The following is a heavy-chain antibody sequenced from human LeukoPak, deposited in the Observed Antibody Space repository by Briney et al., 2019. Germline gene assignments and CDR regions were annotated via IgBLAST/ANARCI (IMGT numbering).Heavy chain of an antibody. CDR3: ARTGIGVGATLKLDY. D-gene: IGHD1-26*01. CDR1: GGSISSSSYY. J-gene: IGHJ4*02. V-gene: IGHV4-39*01. Sequence: SETLSLTCTVSGGSISSSSYYWGWIRQPPGKGLEWIGSIYYSGSTYYDPSLKSRVTISVDTSKNQFSLKLSSVTAADTAVYYCARTGIGVGATLKLDYWGQGTLVTVSS. CDR2: IYYSGST.